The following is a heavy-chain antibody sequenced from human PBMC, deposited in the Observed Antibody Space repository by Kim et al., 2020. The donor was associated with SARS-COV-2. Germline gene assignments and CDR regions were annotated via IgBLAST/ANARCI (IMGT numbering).Heavy chain of an antibody. Sequence: SVKVSCKASGGTFSSYAISWVRQAPGQGLEWMGRIIPILGIANYAQKFQGRVTITADKSTSTAYMELSSLRSEDTAVYYCARLNAAGEGAKSDYWGQGTLVTVSS. D-gene: IGHD7-27*01. CDR2: IIPILGIA. V-gene: IGHV1-69*04. J-gene: IGHJ4*02. CDR1: GGTFSSYA. CDR3: ARLNAAGEGAKSDY.